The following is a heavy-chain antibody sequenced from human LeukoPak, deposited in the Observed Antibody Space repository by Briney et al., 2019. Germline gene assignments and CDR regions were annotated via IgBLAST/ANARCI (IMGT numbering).Heavy chain of an antibody. CDR2: ISYDGSNK. D-gene: IGHD6-13*01. CDR1: GFTFSSYG. CDR3: AKEARIAAAAPGYYYYMDV. V-gene: IGHV3-30*18. Sequence: GGSLRLSCAASGFTFSSYGMHWVRQTPGKGLEWVAVISYDGSNKYYADSVKGRFTISRDNSKNTLYLQMNSLRAEDTAVYYCAKEARIAAAAPGYYYYMDVWGKGTTVTISS. J-gene: IGHJ6*03.